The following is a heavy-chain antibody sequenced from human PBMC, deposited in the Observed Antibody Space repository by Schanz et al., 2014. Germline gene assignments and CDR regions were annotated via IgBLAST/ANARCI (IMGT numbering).Heavy chain of an antibody. J-gene: IGHJ4*02. V-gene: IGHV3-33*01. CDR2: IWYDENNK. CDR1: GFTFSSYG. Sequence: QVQLVESGGGVVQFVRSLRLSCVASGFTFSSYGMHWVRQAPGKGLEWVAVIWYDENNKYYADSVKGRFTMSRDNSKNTLYLQMNSLRADDTAVYYCARANYRRKIHFAYWGRGTLVTVSS. CDR3: ARANYRRKIHFAY. D-gene: IGHD3-10*01.